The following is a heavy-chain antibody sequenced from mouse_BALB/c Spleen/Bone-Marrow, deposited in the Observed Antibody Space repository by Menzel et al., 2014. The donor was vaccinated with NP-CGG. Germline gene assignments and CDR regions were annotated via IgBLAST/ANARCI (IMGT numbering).Heavy chain of an antibody. CDR2: ISDGGSYT. J-gene: IGHJ2*01. D-gene: IGHD2-4*01. CDR3: ARVSYDYFDY. V-gene: IGHV5-4*02. CDR1: GFTFSDYY. Sequence: EVMLVVSGGGLVKPGGSLKLSCAASGFTFSDYYMYWVRQTPEKRLEWVATISDGGSYTYYPDSVKGRFTISRDNAKNNLYLQMSSLRSEDTAMDYCARVSYDYFDYWGQGTTLTVSS.